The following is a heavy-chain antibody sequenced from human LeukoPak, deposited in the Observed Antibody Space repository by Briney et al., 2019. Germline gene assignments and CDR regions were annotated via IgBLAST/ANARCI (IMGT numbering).Heavy chain of an antibody. CDR2: INHSGST. V-gene: IGHV4-34*01. CDR1: GGSFSGYY. J-gene: IGHJ4*02. CDR3: AKGYCSGSTCYDDRGAFDY. Sequence: SETLSLTCAVYGGSFSGYYRSWMRQPPGKGLELIGEINHSGSTNYNPSLKSRVTISVDTSKNQFSLKLSSVTAADTAVYYCAKGYCSGSTCYDDRGAFDYWGQGTLVTVSS. D-gene: IGHD2-15*01.